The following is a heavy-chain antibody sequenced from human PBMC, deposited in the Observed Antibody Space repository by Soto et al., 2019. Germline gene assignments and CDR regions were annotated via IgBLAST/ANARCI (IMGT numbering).Heavy chain of an antibody. D-gene: IGHD1-26*01. CDR3: ARAPSGSYTEFDY. CDR2: ITYDGSNQ. Sequence: GGSLRLSCAASGFIFSSYTMHWVRQAPGKGLEWVGVITYDGSNQYYADSVKGRFTISRDNSRNMLFLQMNSLRPDDTAVYYCARAPSGSYTEFDYWGQGTLVTVS. CDR1: GFIFSSYT. V-gene: IGHV3-30-3*01. J-gene: IGHJ4*02.